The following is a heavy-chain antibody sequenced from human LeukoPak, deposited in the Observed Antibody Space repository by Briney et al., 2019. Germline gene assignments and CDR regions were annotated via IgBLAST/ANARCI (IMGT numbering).Heavy chain of an antibody. J-gene: IGHJ4*02. CDR3: ASGDVAVAGTGFDY. D-gene: IGHD6-19*01. V-gene: IGHV3-21*01. Sequence: TGGSLRLSCAASGFTFSSYNMNWVRQAPGKGLEWVSSISSSSPYIYYAASVKGRFTISRDNAKNSLYLQMNSLRAEDTAVYYCASGDVAVAGTGFDYWGQGTLVTVSS. CDR2: ISSSSPYI. CDR1: GFTFSSYN.